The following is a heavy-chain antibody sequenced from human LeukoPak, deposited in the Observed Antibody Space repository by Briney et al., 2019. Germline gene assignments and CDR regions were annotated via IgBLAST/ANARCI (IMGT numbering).Heavy chain of an antibody. Sequence: GRSLRLSCAASGFTFSDYWMSWVRQAPGKGPEWMAFIMFDGSNSKYADSVKGRFTISRDNSKTTLYLQMKTLRTEDTAVYYCARQKLSGAYLPDFWGQGTLVTVSS. CDR3: ARQKLSGAYLPDF. CDR1: GFTFSDYW. V-gene: IGHV3-30*03. CDR2: IMFDGSNS. J-gene: IGHJ4*02. D-gene: IGHD3-10*01.